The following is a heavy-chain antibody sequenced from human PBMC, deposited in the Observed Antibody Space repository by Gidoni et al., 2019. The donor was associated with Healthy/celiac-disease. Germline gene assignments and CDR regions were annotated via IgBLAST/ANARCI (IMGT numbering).Heavy chain of an antibody. Sequence: QVQLVQSGAEEKKPGASVKVSCKASGYTFTSYAMHWVRQAPGQRLEWMGWINAGNGNTKYSQKFQGRVTITRDTSASTAYMELSSLRSEDTAVYYCARGGFDHSYYYYGMDVWGQGTTVTVSS. D-gene: IGHD3-9*01. J-gene: IGHJ6*02. CDR2: INAGNGNT. CDR1: GYTFTSYA. V-gene: IGHV1-3*05. CDR3: ARGGFDHSYYYYGMDV.